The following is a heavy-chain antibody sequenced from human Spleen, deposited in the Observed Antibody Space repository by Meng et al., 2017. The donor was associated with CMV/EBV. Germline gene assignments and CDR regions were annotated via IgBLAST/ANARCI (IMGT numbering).Heavy chain of an antibody. CDR2: INHRGST. J-gene: IGHJ5*02. CDR1: GGSFSGYY. CDR3: ARFITMIVVVITHRVANWFDP. Sequence: SETLSLTCTVYGGSFSGYYWSWLRQPPGKGLEWIGEINHRGSTNYNPSLKSRVSISVDTSKNQFSLKLSSVTAADTAVYYCARFITMIVVVITHRVANWFDPWGQGTLVTVSS. D-gene: IGHD3-22*01. V-gene: IGHV4-34*01.